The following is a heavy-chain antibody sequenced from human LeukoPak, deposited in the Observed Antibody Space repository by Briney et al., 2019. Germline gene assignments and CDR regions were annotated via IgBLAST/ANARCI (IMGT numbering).Heavy chain of an antibody. J-gene: IGHJ3*01. CDR1: GFMFSTYS. Sequence: GGSLRLSCAASGFMFSTYSMDWVRQAPGKGLEWVSSISSSTSYIYYADSLKGRFTISRDNAENSLYLQMNSLRAEDTAVYYCARGTAYCGGDCYSAADAFDVWGQGTMVTVSS. CDR3: ARGTAYCGGDCYSAADAFDV. CDR2: ISSSTSYI. D-gene: IGHD2-21*02. V-gene: IGHV3-21*01.